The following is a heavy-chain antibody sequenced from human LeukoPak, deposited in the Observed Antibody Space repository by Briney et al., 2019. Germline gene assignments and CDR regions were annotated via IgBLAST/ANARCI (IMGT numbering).Heavy chain of an antibody. V-gene: IGHV6-1*01. J-gene: IGHJ4*02. CDR2: TYYRSKWYN. Sequence: SQTLSLTCAISGDSVSSNRAAWNWIRQSPSRGLEWLGRTYYRSKWYNNYAVSVKSRITINSDTSKNQFSLRLNSVTPEDTAVYYCAREAHGDQDFDYWGQGTLVTVSS. D-gene: IGHD4-17*01. CDR3: AREAHGDQDFDY. CDR1: GDSVSSNRAA.